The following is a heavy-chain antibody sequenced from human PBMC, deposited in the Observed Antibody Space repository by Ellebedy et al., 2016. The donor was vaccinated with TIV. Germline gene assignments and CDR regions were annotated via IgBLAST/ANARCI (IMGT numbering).Heavy chain of an antibody. CDR2: IYSSGGT. CDR1: GFSFNSYW. J-gene: IGHJ4*02. V-gene: IGHV3-53*01. CDR3: AKGMDIDISFIVGQDY. Sequence: GGSLRLSCAASGFSFNSYWMSWVRQAPGRGLEWVSTIYSSGGTYYAGSVKGRFTISRDNSKNTLYLQMNSLRAEDTAVYYCAKGMDIDISFIVGQDYWGQGTVVSVSS. D-gene: IGHD1-26*01.